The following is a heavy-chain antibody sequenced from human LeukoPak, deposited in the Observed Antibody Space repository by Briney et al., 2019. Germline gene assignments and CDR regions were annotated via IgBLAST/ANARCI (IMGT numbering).Heavy chain of an antibody. J-gene: IGHJ4*02. CDR1: GGTYSSYA. CDR2: IIPIFGTA. D-gene: IGHD3-10*01. V-gene: IGHV1-69*01. Sequence: SVKVSCKASGGTYSSYAISWVRQAPGQGLEWMGGIIPIFGTANYAQKFQGRVTITADESTSTAYMELSSLRSEDTAVYYCARDPDYGSGQGYWGQGTLVTVSS. CDR3: ARDPDYGSGQGY.